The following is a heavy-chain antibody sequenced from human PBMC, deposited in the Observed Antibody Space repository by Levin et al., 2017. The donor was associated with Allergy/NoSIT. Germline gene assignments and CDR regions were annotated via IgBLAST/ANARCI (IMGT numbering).Heavy chain of an antibody. V-gene: IGHV3-33*01. CDR1: GFIFSNYG. Sequence: AGGSLRLSCAASGFIFSNYGMHWVRQAPGKGLEWVAVIWYDGSQQYYSDSVKARFTISRDNSKNTLFLQMNSLRAEDTAVYYCARAVTPFTAGGTNWFDVWGQGTLVTVSS. D-gene: IGHD6-13*01. J-gene: IGHJ5*02. CDR3: ARAVTPFTAGGTNWFDV. CDR2: IWYDGSQQ.